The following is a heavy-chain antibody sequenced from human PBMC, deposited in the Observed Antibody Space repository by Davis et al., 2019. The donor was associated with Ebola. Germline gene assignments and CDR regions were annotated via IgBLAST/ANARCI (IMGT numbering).Heavy chain of an antibody. Sequence: SVKVSCKPSGFTLSGAAVQWVRQARGQPLEWMGWIVADSGDTNYAQQFQERITFTRDMSTSTVYMELSSLGSDDSAVYYCAASISIFGAVTMQLGYWGQGTLVSVST. V-gene: IGHV1-58*01. CDR2: IVADSGDT. J-gene: IGHJ4*02. CDR3: AASISIFGAVTMQLGY. CDR1: GFTLSGAA. D-gene: IGHD3-3*01.